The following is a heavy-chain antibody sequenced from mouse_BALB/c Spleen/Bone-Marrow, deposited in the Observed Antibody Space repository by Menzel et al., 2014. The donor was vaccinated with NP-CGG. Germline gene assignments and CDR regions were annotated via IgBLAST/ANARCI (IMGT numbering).Heavy chain of an antibody. J-gene: IGHJ4*01. CDR1: GFSLTSYG. CDR2: IWRGGST. V-gene: IGHV2-5*01. CDR3: AKIGTTTGAMDD. D-gene: IGHD2-14*01. Sequence: VKLMESGPGLVQPSQSLSITCTVSGFSLTSYGVHWVRQSPGKGLEWLGVIWRGGSTDYNAAFMSRLSITKDNSKSQVFFKMNSLQADDTAIYYCAKIGTTTGAMDDWGQVPSVTVSS.